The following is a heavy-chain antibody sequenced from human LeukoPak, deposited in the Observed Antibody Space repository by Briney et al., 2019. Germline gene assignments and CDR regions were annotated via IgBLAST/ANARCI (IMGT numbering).Heavy chain of an antibody. CDR2: IIPILGIA. Sequence: SVKVSCKASGGTFSSYAISWVRQAPGQGLEWMGRIIPILGIANYAQKLQGRVTMTTDTSTSTAYMELRSLRSDDTAVYYCARVKGVVVVPAAINSRWFDPWGQGTLVTVSS. CDR3: ARVKGVVVVPAAINSRWFDP. D-gene: IGHD2-2*01. J-gene: IGHJ5*02. CDR1: GGTFSSYA. V-gene: IGHV1-69*04.